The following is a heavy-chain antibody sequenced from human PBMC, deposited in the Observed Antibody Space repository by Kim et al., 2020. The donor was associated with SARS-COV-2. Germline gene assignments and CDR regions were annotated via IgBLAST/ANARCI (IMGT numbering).Heavy chain of an antibody. V-gene: IGHV3-23*01. Sequence: GGSLRLSCSASGFSFSDYAMNWVRQAPGKGLEWLSSITGSSDYTYYTDSVKGRVTISRDNTRNTLFFQMNNPKAEDTAEYYWATRVKTGTHGVLDYCGQG. J-gene: IGHJ4*02. CDR2: ITGSSDYT. CDR3: ATRVKTGTHGVLDY. CDR1: GFSFSDYA. D-gene: IGHD1-7*01.